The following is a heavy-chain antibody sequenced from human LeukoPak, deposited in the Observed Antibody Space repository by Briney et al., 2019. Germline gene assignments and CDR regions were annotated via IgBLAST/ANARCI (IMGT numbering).Heavy chain of an antibody. V-gene: IGHV4-34*01. CDR1: GWSFSGYD. Sequence: PSETLSLTCAVYGWSFSGYDWSWIRQPPGKGLEWMGEINHGGSTNYNPSLKSRVTISSDTSNNQFFLMLSTVLAAETAVDYCARGPVEWLLYGGFDYWGEGTLVGVYS. CDR3: ARGPVEWLLYGGFDY. D-gene: IGHD3-3*01. CDR2: INHGGST. J-gene: IGHJ4*02.